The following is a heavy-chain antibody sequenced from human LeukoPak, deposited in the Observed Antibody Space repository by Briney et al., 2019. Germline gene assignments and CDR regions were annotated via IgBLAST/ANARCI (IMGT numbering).Heavy chain of an antibody. CDR1: GFTFSSYG. D-gene: IGHD6-13*01. J-gene: IGHJ1*01. CDR2: IWYDGSNK. CDR3: ARDNAAAGLPLQH. V-gene: IGHV3-33*01. Sequence: GGSLTLSCAASGFTFSSYGMHRVRQAPGKGLEWVAVIWYDGSNKYYADSVKGRFTISRDNSKNTLYLQMNSLRAEDTAVYYCARDNAAAGLPLQHWGQGTLVTVSS.